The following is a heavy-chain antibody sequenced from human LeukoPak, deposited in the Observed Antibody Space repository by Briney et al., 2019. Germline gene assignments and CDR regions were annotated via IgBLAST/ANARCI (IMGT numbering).Heavy chain of an antibody. CDR3: ARGYYYDSSARGYYYYYMDV. J-gene: IGHJ6*03. Sequence: ASVKVSCKASGYTFTSYDINWVRQATGQGLEWMGWMNPNSGNTGYAQKFQGRVTMTRNTSISTAYMELSSLRSEDTAVYYCARGYYYDSSARGYYYYYMDVWGKGTTVTVSS. CDR1: GYTFTSYD. D-gene: IGHD3-22*01. V-gene: IGHV1-8*01. CDR2: MNPNSGNT.